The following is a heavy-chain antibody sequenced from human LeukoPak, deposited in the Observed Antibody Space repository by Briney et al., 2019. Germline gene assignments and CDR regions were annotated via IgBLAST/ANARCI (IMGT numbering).Heavy chain of an antibody. CDR3: ARSRGDSNGYGMDV. J-gene: IGHJ6*02. Sequence: GGSLRLSCTASGLVFSRFGMHWVRQAPGKGLEGVAVIWYDGGNKVYADSVRGRFTISRDNSKNMLYQQMNSLRAEDTAVYYCARSRGDSNGYGMDVWGQGTTVTVSS. CDR2: IWYDGGNK. CDR1: GLVFSRFG. V-gene: IGHV3-33*01. D-gene: IGHD2-8*01.